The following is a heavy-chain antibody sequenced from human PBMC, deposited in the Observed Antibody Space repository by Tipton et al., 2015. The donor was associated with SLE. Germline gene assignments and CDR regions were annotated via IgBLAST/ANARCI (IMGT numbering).Heavy chain of an antibody. CDR1: GGSMSYHY. V-gene: IGHV4-59*11. Sequence: LSLTCSVSGGSMSYHYWSWIRQPPGKGLEWIGYIYYTGNTNYNPSLKSRVTMSVDTSKSQFSLKLTFVSAADTAIYYCARMGLCTTTTCNEGAFDVWGQGSMVTVSS. CDR2: IYYTGNT. D-gene: IGHD2-2*01. J-gene: IGHJ3*01. CDR3: ARMGLCTTTTCNEGAFDV.